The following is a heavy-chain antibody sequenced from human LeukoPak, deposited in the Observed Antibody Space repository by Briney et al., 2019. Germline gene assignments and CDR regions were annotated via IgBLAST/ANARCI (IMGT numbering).Heavy chain of an antibody. J-gene: IGHJ5*02. CDR1: GYTFTSYY. D-gene: IGHD3-3*01. Sequence: GASVKVSCKASGYTFTSYYMHWVRQAPGQGLEWMGLINPSGGSTSYAQKFQGRVTMTRDMSTSTVYMELSSLRSEDTAVYYCARDQGVRFLETNWFDPWGQGTLVTVSS. V-gene: IGHV1-46*01. CDR2: INPSGGST. CDR3: ARDQGVRFLETNWFDP.